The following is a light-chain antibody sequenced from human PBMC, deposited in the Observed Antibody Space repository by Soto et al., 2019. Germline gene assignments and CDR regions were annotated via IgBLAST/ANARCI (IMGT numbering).Light chain of an antibody. CDR2: GAS. CDR1: QSVDKH. CDR3: QQHGSSPTLT. V-gene: IGKV3-20*01. Sequence: EIVLTHSPGTLSLSPGERSTLSCRASQSVDKHLHWYQQKLGQAPRLLIYGASTRATGIPDRFSGSGSGTDFTLTISRLEPEDFAVYYCQQHGSSPTLTFGGGTKVDIK. J-gene: IGKJ4*01.